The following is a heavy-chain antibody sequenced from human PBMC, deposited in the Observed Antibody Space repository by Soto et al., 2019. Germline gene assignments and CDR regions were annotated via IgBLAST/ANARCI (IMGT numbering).Heavy chain of an antibody. J-gene: IGHJ3*02. CDR2: TSYSGSA. Sequence: VLLQESGPGLVEPSQTLSLTCTVSGVSVTSGGFFWSWIRHHPAKGLEWIGYTSYSGSAYYSPSLKSRVSIAADTSSNQFSLRLTSLTAADTAVYFCARLLCSGNSCSLGGGFDIWGQGTTVTVSS. D-gene: IGHD2-2*01. CDR3: ARLLCSGNSCSLGGGFDI. CDR1: GVSVTSGGFF. V-gene: IGHV4-31*03.